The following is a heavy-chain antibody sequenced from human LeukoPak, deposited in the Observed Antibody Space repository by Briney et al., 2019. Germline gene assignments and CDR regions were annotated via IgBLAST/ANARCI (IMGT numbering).Heavy chain of an antibody. V-gene: IGHV3-74*01. CDR2: IKSDGITT. CDR3: ARPVLMIVALLGAFDI. Sequence: GGSLRLSCAASGFTFTNYWIHWVRQAPGKGLMWVSRIKSDGITTNYADSVKGRFTISRDNAKNTVYLQMNSLRAEDTAVYYCARPVLMIVALLGAFDIWGQGTMVTVSS. CDR1: GFTFTNYW. D-gene: IGHD3-22*01. J-gene: IGHJ3*02.